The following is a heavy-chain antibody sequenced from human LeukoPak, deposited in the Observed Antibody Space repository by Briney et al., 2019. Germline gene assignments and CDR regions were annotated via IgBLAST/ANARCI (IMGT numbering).Heavy chain of an antibody. CDR2: IYSGGST. D-gene: IGHD3-10*01. CDR3: ARSSGSQKNDY. Sequence: GSLRLSCAASGVTVSSNYMSWVRPAPGKGLEWVSVIYSGGSTYYADSVKGRFTISRDNSKNTLYLQMNSLRAEDTAVYYCARSSGSQKNDYWGQGTLVTVSS. J-gene: IGHJ4*02. V-gene: IGHV3-53*01. CDR1: GVTVSSNY.